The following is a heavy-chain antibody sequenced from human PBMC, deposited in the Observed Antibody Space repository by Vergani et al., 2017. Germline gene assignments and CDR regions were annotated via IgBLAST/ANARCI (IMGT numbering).Heavy chain of an antibody. CDR3: AKLRPAATSFVNYMDV. J-gene: IGHJ6*03. CDR1: GFTFSSYA. V-gene: IGHV3-23*01. Sequence: EVQLLESGGGLVQPGGSLRLSCAASGFTFSSYAMSWVRQAPGKGLEWVSAISGSGGRTYYADSVKGRFTISRDNSKNTLYLQMNSLRADDTAVYYCAKLRPAATSFVNYMDVWGKGTTVTVSS. CDR2: ISGSGGRT. D-gene: IGHD2-2*01.